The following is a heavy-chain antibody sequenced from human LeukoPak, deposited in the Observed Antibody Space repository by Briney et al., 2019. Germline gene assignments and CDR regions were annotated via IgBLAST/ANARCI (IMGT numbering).Heavy chain of an antibody. CDR1: GFTFSSYG. D-gene: IGHD3-3*01. J-gene: IGHJ6*03. V-gene: IGHV3-33*01. Sequence: PGGSLRLSCAASGFTFSSYGMHWVRQAPGKGLEWVAVIWYDGSNKYYADSVKGRFTISRDNSKNTLYLQMNSLRAEDTAVYYCAREGIRFLEWLPNYYYYYMDVWGKGITVTVSS. CDR2: IWYDGSNK. CDR3: AREGIRFLEWLPNYYYYYMDV.